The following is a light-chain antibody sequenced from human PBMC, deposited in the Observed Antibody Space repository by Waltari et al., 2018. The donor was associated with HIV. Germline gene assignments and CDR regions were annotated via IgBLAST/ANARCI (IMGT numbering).Light chain of an antibody. CDR1: NIGRQS. Sequence: SYVLTQPPSVSVAPGQTARITCGGHNIGRQSVHWYQQQPGQAPVLVIYYDSDRPSGIPERFSGSNSGNTATLTISRVEAGDEADYYCQVWDSSSDHPVFGTGTKVTVL. V-gene: IGLV3-21*04. J-gene: IGLJ1*01. CDR2: YDS. CDR3: QVWDSSSDHPV.